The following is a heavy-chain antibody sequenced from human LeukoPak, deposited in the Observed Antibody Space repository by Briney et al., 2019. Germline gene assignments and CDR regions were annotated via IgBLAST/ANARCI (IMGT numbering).Heavy chain of an antibody. J-gene: IGHJ4*02. D-gene: IGHD3-9*01. CDR3: ARGALLPGYSALVGDY. V-gene: IGHV1-46*01. CDR2: INPGGSVT. CDR1: GHTFIIYY. Sequence: EASVTVSCKASGHTFIIYYMHWVRQAPGQGLEWMGIINPGGSVTTYAQKFQGRLTLTRDTSTNTFYMELGSLTSEDTAVYYCARGALLPGYSALVGDYWGQGTLVTVSS.